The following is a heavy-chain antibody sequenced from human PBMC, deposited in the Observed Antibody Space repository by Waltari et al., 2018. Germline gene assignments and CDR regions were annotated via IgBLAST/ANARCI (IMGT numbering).Heavy chain of an antibody. CDR2: ISAYNGNT. Sequence: QVQLVQSGAEVKKPGASVKVSCKASGYTFTSYGISWVRQAPGQGLEWMGWISAYNGNTNDAQKLQCRVTMTTDTSTSTAYMELRSLRSDDTAVYYCARDCSGGSCYSGARWFDPWGQGTLVTVSS. J-gene: IGHJ5*02. CDR1: GYTFTSYG. D-gene: IGHD2-15*01. CDR3: ARDCSGGSCYSGARWFDP. V-gene: IGHV1-18*01.